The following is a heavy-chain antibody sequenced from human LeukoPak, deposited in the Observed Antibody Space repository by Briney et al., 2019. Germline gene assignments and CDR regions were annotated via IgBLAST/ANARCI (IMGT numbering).Heavy chain of an antibody. CDR3: ARVSGYKSGDHFDY. CDR1: GGTFSSYA. J-gene: IGHJ4*02. CDR2: IIPIFSTA. Sequence: GASVKVSCKASGGTFSSYAISWVRQAPGQGLEWMGGIIPIFSTANYARKFQGRVTITTDESTSTAYMELSSLRSEDTAVYYCARVSGYKSGDHFDYWGQGTLVTVSS. D-gene: IGHD5-24*01. V-gene: IGHV1-69*05.